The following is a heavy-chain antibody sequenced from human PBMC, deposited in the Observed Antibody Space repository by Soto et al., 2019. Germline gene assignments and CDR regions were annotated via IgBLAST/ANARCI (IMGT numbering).Heavy chain of an antibody. Sequence: QEQLVESGGGVVQPGRSLTLSCVASGFTFSSDAMHWVRRAPGKGLEWVAFIWNDGSNKYYADSVKGRFTISRDNSDNTLYLQMNSLRAEDTAVYFCVRDPGGSGYAFHTWGQGTMVTVSP. CDR1: GFTFSSDA. V-gene: IGHV3-33*01. J-gene: IGHJ3*02. CDR2: IWNDGSNK. D-gene: IGHD3-10*01. CDR3: VRDPGGSGYAFHT.